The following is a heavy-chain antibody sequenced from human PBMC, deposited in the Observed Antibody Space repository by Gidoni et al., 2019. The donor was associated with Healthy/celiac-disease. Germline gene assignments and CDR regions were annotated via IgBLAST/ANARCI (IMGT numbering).Heavy chain of an antibody. CDR1: GFTFSSYA. J-gene: IGHJ4*02. V-gene: IGHV3-30-3*01. CDR3: ARDLYDIVVVVAATPAYYFDY. Sequence: QVQLVESGGGVVQPGRSLRLSCAASGFTFSSYAMHWFRQAPGKGLEWVAFISYDGSNKYYADSVKGRFTISRDNSKNTLYLQMNSLRAEDTAVYYCARDLYDIVVVVAATPAYYFDYWGQGTLVTVSS. CDR2: ISYDGSNK. D-gene: IGHD2-15*01.